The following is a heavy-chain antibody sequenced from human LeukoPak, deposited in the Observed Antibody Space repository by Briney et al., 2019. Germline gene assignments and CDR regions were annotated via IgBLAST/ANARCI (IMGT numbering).Heavy chain of an antibody. CDR2: ISSSSSYI. CDR3: AKGIWATRPDAFGV. CDR1: GFTFSSYS. D-gene: IGHD6-6*01. Sequence: PGGSLRLSCAASGFTFSSYSMNWVRQAPGKGLEWVSSISSSSSYIYYADSVKGRFTISRDNAKNSLYLQMNSLRAEDTAVYYCAKGIWATRPDAFGVWGQGTMVTVSS. J-gene: IGHJ3*01. V-gene: IGHV3-21*04.